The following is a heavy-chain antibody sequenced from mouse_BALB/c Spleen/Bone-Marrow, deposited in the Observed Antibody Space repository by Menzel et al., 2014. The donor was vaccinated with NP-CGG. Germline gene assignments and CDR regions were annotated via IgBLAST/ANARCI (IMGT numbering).Heavy chain of an antibody. V-gene: IGHV1-31*01. CDR3: ARRVITTGPGFAY. D-gene: IGHD2-4*01. J-gene: IGHJ3*01. CDR2: IDPFNGDT. Sequence: VQLQQSGPELVKPGASVKISCKASGYSFTSYYMHWVKQSHGKSLEWIGYIDPFNGDTNYNQKFKGKATLTVDKSSSTAYMHLSSLTSEDSAVYYCARRVITTGPGFAYWGQGTLVTVSA. CDR1: GYSFTSYY.